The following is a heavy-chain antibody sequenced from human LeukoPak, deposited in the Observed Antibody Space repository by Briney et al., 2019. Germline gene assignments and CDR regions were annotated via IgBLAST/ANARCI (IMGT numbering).Heavy chain of an antibody. D-gene: IGHD3-16*01. J-gene: IGHJ4*02. CDR3: AGGERRSDYVCGSHLKYYFDY. CDR2: INHSGSS. V-gene: IGHV4-34*01. CDR1: GVSFSGYY. Sequence: PSETLSLTCAVYGVSFSGYYRSWLRQPPGKGLEWIGEINHSGSSNYNPSLKSRVTISADTSKNQFSLKFRPVTAGDPALYYCAGGERRSDYVCGSHLKYYFDYWGQGTLVTVSS.